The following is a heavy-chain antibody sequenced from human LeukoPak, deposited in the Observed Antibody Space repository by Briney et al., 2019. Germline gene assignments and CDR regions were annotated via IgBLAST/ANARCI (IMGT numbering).Heavy chain of an antibody. V-gene: IGHV3-7*01. Sequence: GGSLRLSCAASGFTFTNYWLSXXRQGPGKGXXWVANXXXDGSERYYVXXXXGRFTISRDNAKNSLYLQMNSLRVEDTAVYYCARDGIDGFIDFWGQGTLVTVAS. CDR1: GFTFTNYW. D-gene: IGHD5-24*01. J-gene: IGHJ4*02. CDR2: XXXDGSER. CDR3: ARDGIDGFIDF.